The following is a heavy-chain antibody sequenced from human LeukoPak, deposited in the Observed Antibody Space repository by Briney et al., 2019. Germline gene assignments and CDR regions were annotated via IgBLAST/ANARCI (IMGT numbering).Heavy chain of an antibody. CDR2: INPSGGTA. Sequence: ASVKVSCKASGYTFTLYYMHWVRQAPGQGLEWMGIINPSGGTANYAQKFQGRVTVTRDTSTSTVYMELSSLRSEDTAVYDCARDLFSSSWYGPYYFDYWGQGTLVTVSS. V-gene: IGHV1-46*01. CDR1: GYTFTLYY. J-gene: IGHJ4*02. CDR3: ARDLFSSSWYGPYYFDY. D-gene: IGHD6-13*01.